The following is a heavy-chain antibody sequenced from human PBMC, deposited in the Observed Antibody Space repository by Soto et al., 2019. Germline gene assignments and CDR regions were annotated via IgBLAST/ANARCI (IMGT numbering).Heavy chain of an antibody. CDR2: IWYDGSNK. CDR3: ARDEEYDYVWGSYRPSYGMDV. D-gene: IGHD3-16*02. CDR1: GFTFSSYG. J-gene: IGHJ6*02. Sequence: QVQLVESGGGVAQPGRSLRLSCAASGFTFSSYGMHWVRQAPGKGLEWVAVIWYDGSNKYYADSVKGRFTISRDNSKNTLYLQMSSLRAEDTAVYYCARDEEYDYVWGSYRPSYGMDVWGQGTTVTVSS. V-gene: IGHV3-33*01.